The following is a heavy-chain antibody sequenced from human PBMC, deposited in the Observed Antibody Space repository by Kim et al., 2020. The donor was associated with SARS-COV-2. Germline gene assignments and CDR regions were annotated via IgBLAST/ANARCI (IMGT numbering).Heavy chain of an antibody. CDR2: IKSKSDGGTT. CDR3: TTPWGTSGSYYY. V-gene: IGHV3-15*01. D-gene: IGHD3-10*01. Sequence: GGSLRLSCVASGFTFPDAWMTWVRQAPGKGLEWVGRIKSKSDGGTTDYAAPVKGRLTISRDDSENTFYLQMNSLKTEDTAVYYCTTPWGTSGSYYYWGQGTLVTVSS. J-gene: IGHJ4*02. CDR1: GFTFPDAW.